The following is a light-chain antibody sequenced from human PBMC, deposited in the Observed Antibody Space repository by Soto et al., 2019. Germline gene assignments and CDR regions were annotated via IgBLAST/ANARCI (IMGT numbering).Light chain of an antibody. CDR1: QSISSN. CDR2: DAS. V-gene: IGKV3-11*01. Sequence: EIVMTQSPATLSVSPGERATLSCRASQSISSNLAWYQQKPGQAPRLLIYDASNRATGIPARFSGSGSGTDFTLTISSLEPEDFAVYYCQQRSNWAGLTFGGGTKVDIK. J-gene: IGKJ4*01. CDR3: QQRSNWAGLT.